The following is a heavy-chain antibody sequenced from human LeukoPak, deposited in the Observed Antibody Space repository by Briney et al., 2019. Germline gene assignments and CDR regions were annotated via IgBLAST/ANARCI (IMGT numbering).Heavy chain of an antibody. CDR2: IHYNENT. D-gene: IGHD4-17*01. J-gene: IGHJ6*02. Sequence: PSETLSLTCTVSGGSISGNYWSWLRQSPGNGLEYIGYIHYNENTYYNPSLKSRITMSLDTSKNQFSLNLSSVTAADTALYYCARHGSVHLRAGYYYNLDVWGRGTTITVSS. V-gene: IGHV4-59*08. CDR3: ARHGSVHLRAGYYYNLDV. CDR1: GGSISGNY.